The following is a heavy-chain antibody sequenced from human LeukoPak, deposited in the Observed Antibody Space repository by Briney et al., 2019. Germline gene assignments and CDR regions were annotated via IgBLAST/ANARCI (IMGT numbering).Heavy chain of an antibody. D-gene: IGHD6-13*01. CDR3: AKDSGYSSSYPDY. CDR2: IRYDGSNK. J-gene: IGHJ4*02. CDR1: GFTFGSYG. Sequence: GGSLRLSCAASGFTFGSYGMHWVRQAPGKGLEWVAFIRYDGSNKYYADSVKGRFTISRDNSKNTLYLQMNSLRAEDTAVYYCAKDSGYSSSYPDYWGQGTLVTVSS. V-gene: IGHV3-30*02.